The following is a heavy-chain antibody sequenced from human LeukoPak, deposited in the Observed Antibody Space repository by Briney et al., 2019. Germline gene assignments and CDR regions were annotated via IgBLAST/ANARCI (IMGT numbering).Heavy chain of an antibody. D-gene: IGHD2-15*01. Sequence: SETLSLTCTVSGGSISSYYWTWIRQPAGKGLEWIGHIYTSGSTNYSPSLKSRVTMSVDTSKNQFSLKLNSVTAADTAVYYCARSYSPRSFDYWGQGTLVTVSS. J-gene: IGHJ4*02. CDR1: GGSISSYY. CDR3: ARSYSPRSFDY. CDR2: IYTSGST. V-gene: IGHV4-4*07.